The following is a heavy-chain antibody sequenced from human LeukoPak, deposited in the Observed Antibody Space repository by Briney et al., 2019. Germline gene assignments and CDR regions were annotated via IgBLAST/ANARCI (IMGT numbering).Heavy chain of an antibody. CDR2: IWYDGSNK. V-gene: IGHV3-33*01. Sequence: RTGGSLRLSCAASGFTFSSYGMHWVRQAPGRGLEWVAVIWYDGSNKYYADSVKGRFTISRDNSKNTLYLQMNSLRAEDTAVYYCARDDYGSGSPEEGYYYGMDVWGQGTTVTVSS. CDR3: ARDDYGSGSPEEGYYYGMDV. D-gene: IGHD3-10*01. J-gene: IGHJ6*02. CDR1: GFTFSSYG.